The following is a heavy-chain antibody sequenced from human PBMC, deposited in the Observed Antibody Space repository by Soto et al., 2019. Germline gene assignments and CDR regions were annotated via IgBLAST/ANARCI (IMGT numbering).Heavy chain of an antibody. CDR2: ISYDGSDQ. CDR1: GFTFSTNG. V-gene: IGHV3-30*03. J-gene: IGHJ3*01. CDR3: TSFSV. Sequence: GGSLRLSCAASGFTFSTNGMHWVRQAPGKGLEWVAVISYDGSDQHHADSVKGRFTISRDNSKNTLYLQMNSLKTEDTAVYYCTSFSVWGQGTMVTVSS.